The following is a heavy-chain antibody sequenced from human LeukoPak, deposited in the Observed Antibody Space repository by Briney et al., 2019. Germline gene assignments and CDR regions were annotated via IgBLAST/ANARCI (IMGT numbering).Heavy chain of an antibody. V-gene: IGHV3-23*01. CDR1: GFTFSSYA. CDR3: ARDLDSSGWLDY. CDR2: ISGSGGST. J-gene: IGHJ4*02. D-gene: IGHD6-19*01. Sequence: GGSLRLSCAASGFTFSSYAMSWVRQAPGKGLEWVSAISGSGGSTYYADSVKGRFTISRDNSKNTLYLQMNSLRAEDTAVYYCARDLDSSGWLDYWGQGTLVTVSS.